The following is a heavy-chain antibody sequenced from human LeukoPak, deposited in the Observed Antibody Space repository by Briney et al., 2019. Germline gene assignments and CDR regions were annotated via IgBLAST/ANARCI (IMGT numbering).Heavy chain of an antibody. Sequence: GGSLRLSCAASGFTFSSYGMHWVRQAPGKGLEWVAVISYDGSNKYYADSVKGRFTISRDNSKNTLYLQMNSLRAEDTAVYYCARGYYDFWSGYYTAPMDVWGKGTTVTVSS. V-gene: IGHV3-30*03. CDR3: ARGYYDFWSGYYTAPMDV. CDR2: ISYDGSNK. D-gene: IGHD3-3*01. J-gene: IGHJ6*04. CDR1: GFTFSSYG.